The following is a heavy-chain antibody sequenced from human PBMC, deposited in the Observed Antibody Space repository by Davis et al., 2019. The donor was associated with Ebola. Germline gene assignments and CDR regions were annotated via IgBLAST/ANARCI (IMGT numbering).Heavy chain of an antibody. CDR2: IYYSGFT. CDR1: GGSIRSYY. CDR3: ARHHGGNSGYDLDY. Sequence: GSLRLSFTVSGGSIRSYYWSLIRQPPGKGLEWIGYIYYSGFTNYNPSLKSRATISVDTSKNQFSLKLSSVTAADTAVYYCARHHGGNSGYDLDYWGQGTLVTVSS. J-gene: IGHJ4*02. D-gene: IGHD5-12*01. V-gene: IGHV4-59*08.